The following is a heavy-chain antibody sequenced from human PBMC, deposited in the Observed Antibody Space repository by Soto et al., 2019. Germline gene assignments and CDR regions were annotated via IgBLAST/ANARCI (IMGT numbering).Heavy chain of an antibody. CDR2: IYYSGST. D-gene: IGHD1-26*01. CDR1: GDSVGNGPYY. V-gene: IGHV4-61*01. CDR3: ARVGSSCHSGGYYYYYGLGV. J-gene: IGHJ6*02. Sequence: QVRLQESGPGLVKPSETLSLSCLVSGDSVGNGPYYWSWIRQSPGEGLEWIAYIYYSGSTNVNPPLESRVNISIVVSKIPFFLALRSVTAADAAVYFCARVGSSCHSGGYYYYYGLGVWGQGTTVAISS.